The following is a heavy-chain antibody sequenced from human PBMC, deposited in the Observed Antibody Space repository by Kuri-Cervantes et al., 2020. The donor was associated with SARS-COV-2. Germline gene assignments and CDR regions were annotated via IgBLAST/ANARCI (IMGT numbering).Heavy chain of an antibody. Sequence: GSLRLSCTVSGGSISSYYWSWIRQPPGKGLEWIGYIYYSGSTNYNPSLKSRVTISVDTSKNQFSLKLSSVTAADTAVYYCAREAYYDFWRAYAFDIWGQGTMVTVSS. CDR1: GGSISSYY. D-gene: IGHD3-3*01. CDR3: AREAYYDFWRAYAFDI. CDR2: IYYSGST. J-gene: IGHJ3*02. V-gene: IGHV4-59*01.